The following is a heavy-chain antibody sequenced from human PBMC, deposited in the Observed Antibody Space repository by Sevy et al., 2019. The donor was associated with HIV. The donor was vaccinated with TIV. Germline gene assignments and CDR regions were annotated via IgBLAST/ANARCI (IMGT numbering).Heavy chain of an antibody. CDR2: IKSKTDGGTT. D-gene: IGHD6-6*01. V-gene: IGHV3-15*01. J-gene: IGHJ4*01. CDR1: RFTFSNAW. Sequence: GGSLRLSCAASRFTFSNAWMSWVRQAPGKGLEWVGRIKSKTDGGTTDYAAPVKGRFTVSRDDSKNTLYLQMNSLKTEDTAVYYCTTDIAAPRTFDYWGHGTLVTVSS. CDR3: TTDIAAPRTFDY.